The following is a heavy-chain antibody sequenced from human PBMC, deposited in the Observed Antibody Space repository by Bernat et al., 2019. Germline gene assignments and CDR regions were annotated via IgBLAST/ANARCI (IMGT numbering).Heavy chain of an antibody. CDR1: GFTFSSNA. CDR2: ISGSGGST. D-gene: IGHD2-21*01. J-gene: IGHJ6*03. V-gene: IGHV3-23*01. CDR3: AKDRSIPGYYYCMDV. Sequence: EVQLLESGGGLVQPGGSLRLSCAASGFTFSSNAMTWVRQAPGKGREWVSGISGSGGSTYYAGSERGRFTISRDTAMNTVYLQMSSLRVEDTAVYYCAKDRSIPGYYYCMDVWGKGTTVTVSS.